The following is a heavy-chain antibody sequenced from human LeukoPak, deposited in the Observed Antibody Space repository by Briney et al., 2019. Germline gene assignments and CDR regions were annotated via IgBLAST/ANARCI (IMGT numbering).Heavy chain of an antibody. CDR2: ISWNSGSI. J-gene: IGHJ4*02. V-gene: IGHV3-9*01. D-gene: IGHD3-9*01. Sequence: QPGGSLRLSCAASGFTFDDYAMHWVRQAPGKGLEWVSDISWNSGSIGYADSVKGRFTISRDNAKNSLYLQMNSLRAEDTALYYCAKVSSVTGYYDYWGQGTLVTVSS. CDR3: AKVSSVTGYYDY. CDR1: GFTFDDYA.